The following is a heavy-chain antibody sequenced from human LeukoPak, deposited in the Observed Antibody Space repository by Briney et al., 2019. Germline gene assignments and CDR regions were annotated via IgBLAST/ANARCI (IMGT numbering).Heavy chain of an antibody. D-gene: IGHD5-12*01. CDR2: ISGSGGST. CDR3: AKDGYSGYGRLFYLDY. J-gene: IGHJ4*02. CDR1: ELTVGSNY. V-gene: IGHV3-23*01. Sequence: GALRLSCAASELTVGSNYMSWVRQAPGKGLEWVSAISGSGGSTYYADSVKGRFTISRDNSKNTLYLQMNSLRAEDTAVYYCAKDGYSGYGRLFYLDYWGQGTLVTVSS.